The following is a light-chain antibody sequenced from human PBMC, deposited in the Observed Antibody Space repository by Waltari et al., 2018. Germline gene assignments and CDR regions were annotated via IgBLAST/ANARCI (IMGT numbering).Light chain of an antibody. CDR2: KAS. Sequence: QTVVTQEPSLSVSPGGTVTLTCALSPGEVSTTSYVSWYQQTPGQAPRTLVYKASARSSGVPDRFSGSILGNKAALTITGAQAEDDSDYYCLIYMGSGIWVFGGGTKLTVL. J-gene: IGLJ3*02. CDR3: LIYMGSGIWV. V-gene: IGLV8-61*01. CDR1: PGEVSTTSY.